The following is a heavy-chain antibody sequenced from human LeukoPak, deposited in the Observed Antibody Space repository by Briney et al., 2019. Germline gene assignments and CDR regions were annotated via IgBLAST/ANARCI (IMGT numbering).Heavy chain of an antibody. J-gene: IGHJ4*02. D-gene: IGHD3-22*01. V-gene: IGHV4-4*07. CDR2: ISTRGNA. CDR1: GGSISSFY. Sequence: SETLSLTCSVSGGSISSFYWSWVRQPAGKGLEWIGRISTRGNADYNPSLKSRVTQSVDTSKNQFSLKLSSVTAADTAMYYCASDSFYDSGGYFYYWGQGTLVTVSS. CDR3: ASDSFYDSGGYFYY.